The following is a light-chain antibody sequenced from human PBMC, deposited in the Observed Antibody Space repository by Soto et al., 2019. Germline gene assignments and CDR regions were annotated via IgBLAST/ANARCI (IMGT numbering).Light chain of an antibody. Sequence: DIVLTQSPGTLSLSPGERATLSCRASQSVSSSYLAWYQQKPGQAPRLLIYGESSRATGIPDRFSGSGSGKELTLTISRLEPEDFAVYYGHLNRSYQLTVGGGTKVDIX. V-gene: IGKV3-20*01. J-gene: IGKJ4*01. CDR1: QSVSSSY. CDR3: HLNRSYQLT. CDR2: GES.